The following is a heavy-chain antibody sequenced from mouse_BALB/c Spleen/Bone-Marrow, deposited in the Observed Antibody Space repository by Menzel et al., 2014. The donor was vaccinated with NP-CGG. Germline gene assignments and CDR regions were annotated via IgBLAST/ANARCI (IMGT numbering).Heavy chain of an antibody. CDR1: GFSLTSYG. J-gene: IGHJ3*01. CDR2: VWAGGST. CDR3: ARDYDEWFAY. V-gene: IGHV2-9*02. Sequence: VQLQQSGPGLVAPSQSLSITCTVSGFSLTSYGVHWVRQAPGKGLEWLGVVWAGGSTNYNSALMSRLSISKDNSKSQVFLKMNSLQTDDAAMYYCARDYDEWFAYWGQGTLVTVSA. D-gene: IGHD2-12*01.